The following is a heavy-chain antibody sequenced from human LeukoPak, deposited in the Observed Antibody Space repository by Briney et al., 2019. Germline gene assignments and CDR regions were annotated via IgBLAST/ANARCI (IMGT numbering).Heavy chain of an antibody. D-gene: IGHD2-15*01. CDR2: IYTSGST. Sequence: SQTLSLTCTVSGGSISSGSYYWSWIRQPAGKGLEWIGRIYTSGSTNYNPSLKSRVTISVDTSKNQFSLKLSSVTAADTAVYYCASVDGVGPDWGQGTLVTISS. V-gene: IGHV4-61*02. J-gene: IGHJ4*02. CDR3: ASVDGVGPD. CDR1: GGSISSGSYY.